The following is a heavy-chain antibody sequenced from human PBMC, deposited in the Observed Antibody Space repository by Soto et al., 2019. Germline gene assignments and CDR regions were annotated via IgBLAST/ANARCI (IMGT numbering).Heavy chain of an antibody. CDR1: GDSVSSNSAA. J-gene: IGHJ6*02. CDR3: AKEMIRYWNYADYYYYGMDV. D-gene: IGHD1-7*01. V-gene: IGHV6-1*01. CDR2: TYYRSKWYN. Sequence: QVQLQQSGPGLVKPSQTLSLTCAISGDSVSSNSAAWNWIRQSPSRGLEWLGRTYYRSKWYNDYAVSVKSRITINPDTSKNQFSLQLNSVTPEDTAVYYCAKEMIRYWNYADYYYYGMDVWGQGTTVTVSS.